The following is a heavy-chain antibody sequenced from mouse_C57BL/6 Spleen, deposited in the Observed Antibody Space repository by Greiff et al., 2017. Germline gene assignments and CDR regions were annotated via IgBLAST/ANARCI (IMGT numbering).Heavy chain of an antibody. J-gene: IGHJ2*01. CDR2: IDPETGGT. CDR1: GYTFTDYE. CDR3: TISPYYFDY. Sequence: QVQLQQSGAELVRPGASVTLSCKASGYTFTDYEMHWVKQTPVHGLEWIGAIDPETGGTAYNQKFKGKAILTADKSSSTAYMELRSLTSEDSAVYYCTISPYYFDYWGQGTTLTVSS. V-gene: IGHV1-15*01.